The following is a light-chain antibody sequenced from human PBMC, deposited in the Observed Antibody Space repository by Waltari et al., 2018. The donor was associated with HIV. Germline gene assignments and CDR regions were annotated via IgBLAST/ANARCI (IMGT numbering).Light chain of an antibody. Sequence: QSALTQPRPVSGSPGQSVTISCTGTSSDVGCNNYVSWYQHHPGTAPKLMIFDVNMRPSGVPDRFSGSKSGNTASLTISGLQAEDEADYYCCSYAGNYVFGGGTKVTVL. CDR2: DVN. V-gene: IGLV2-11*01. CDR3: CSYAGNYV. J-gene: IGLJ3*02. CDR1: SSDVGCNNY.